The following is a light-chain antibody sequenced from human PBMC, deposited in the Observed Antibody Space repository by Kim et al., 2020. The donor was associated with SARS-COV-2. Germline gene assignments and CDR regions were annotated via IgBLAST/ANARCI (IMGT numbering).Light chain of an antibody. J-gene: IGKJ4*01. CDR1: QSVSTY. V-gene: IGKV3-11*01. Sequence: DIVLTQSPATLSLSPGERATLSCRASQSVSTYLAWYQQRSGQAPRVLIYDASNRATGIPARFSGSGYGTDFTLTISSLQPEDFAVYYCQQRSSWPLTFGGGTKVDIK. CDR2: DAS. CDR3: QQRSSWPLT.